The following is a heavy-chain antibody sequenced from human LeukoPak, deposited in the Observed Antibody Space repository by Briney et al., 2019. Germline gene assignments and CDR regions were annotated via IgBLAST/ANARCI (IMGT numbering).Heavy chain of an antibody. V-gene: IGHV3-23*01. J-gene: IGHJ4*02. CDR2: ISGSGGST. CDR1: GFTFSSYA. Sequence: PGGSLRPSCAASGFTFSSYAMSWVRQAPGKGLEWVSAISGSGGSTYYADSVKGRFTISRDNSKNTLYLQMNSLRAEDTAVYYCAKDYCSSTSCRILYYFDYWGQGTLVTVSS. CDR3: AKDYCSSTSCRILYYFDY. D-gene: IGHD2-2*01.